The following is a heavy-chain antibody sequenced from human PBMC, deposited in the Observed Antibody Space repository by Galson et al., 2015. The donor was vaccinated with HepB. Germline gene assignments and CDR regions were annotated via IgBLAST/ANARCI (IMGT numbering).Heavy chain of an antibody. V-gene: IGHV3-30-3*01. CDR1: GFTFSSYA. D-gene: IGHD3-9*01. Sequence: SLRLSCAASGFTFSSYAMHWVRQAPGKGLEWVAVISYDGSNKYYADSVKGRFTISRDNSKNTLYLQMNSLRAEDTAVYYCAREGYDILTGDGMDVWGQGTTVTVSS. CDR3: AREGYDILTGDGMDV. CDR2: ISYDGSNK. J-gene: IGHJ6*02.